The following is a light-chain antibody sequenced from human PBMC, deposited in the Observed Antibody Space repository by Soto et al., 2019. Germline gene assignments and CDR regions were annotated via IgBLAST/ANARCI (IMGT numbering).Light chain of an antibody. Sequence: EIVLTQSPGTLSLSPGERATLSCRASQSFSNNYLAWYQQKPGQAPRLLIYGAFSRATGIPDRFSGSGSGTYFTLTISRLEPEDFAVYYCQQYGNSRTFGQGTKVEIK. CDR3: QQYGNSRT. CDR1: QSFSNNY. V-gene: IGKV3-20*01. CDR2: GAF. J-gene: IGKJ1*01.